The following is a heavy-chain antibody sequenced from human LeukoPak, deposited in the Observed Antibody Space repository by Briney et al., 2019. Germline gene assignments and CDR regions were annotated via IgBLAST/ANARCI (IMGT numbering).Heavy chain of an antibody. CDR1: GGTFTSYA. V-gene: IGHV1-69*05. D-gene: IGHD4-17*01. CDR2: IIPIFGTA. CDR3: AKDSAGGPDYGDYPDY. J-gene: IGHJ4*02. Sequence: SVKVSCKASGGTFTSYAISWVRQAPGQGLEWMGGIIPIFGTANYEQKFRGRVTITTDESTSTAYMELNSLRAEDTAVYYCAKDSAGGPDYGDYPDYWGQGTLVTVSS.